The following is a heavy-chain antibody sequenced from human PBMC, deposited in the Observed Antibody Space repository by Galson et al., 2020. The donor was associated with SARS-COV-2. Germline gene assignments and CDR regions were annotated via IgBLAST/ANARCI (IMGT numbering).Heavy chain of an antibody. CDR1: GGSFSTYS. Sequence: SETLSLTCAVYGGSFSTYSWSWVRQPPGKGLEWIGEINHSGSTNYNPSLKSRVFISVDTSKNQFSLKLSSVTAADTAVYYCARGGSRPIMAFDYYYFYVDVWGKGTTVTVSS. CDR2: INHSGST. D-gene: IGHD3-10*01. V-gene: IGHV4-34*01. CDR3: ARGGSRPIMAFDYYYFYVDV. J-gene: IGHJ6*03.